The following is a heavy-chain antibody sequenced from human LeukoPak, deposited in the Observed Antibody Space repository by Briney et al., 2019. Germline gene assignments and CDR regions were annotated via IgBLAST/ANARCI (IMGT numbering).Heavy chain of an antibody. D-gene: IGHD1-7*01. V-gene: IGHV3-30*04. J-gene: IGHJ4*02. Sequence: GRSLRLSCAASGFTFSSYAMRWVRQAPGKGLEWVAVISYDGSNKYYADSVKGRFTISRDNSKNTLYLQMNSLRAEDTAVYYCARERGKLPPNYFDYWGQGTLVTVSS. CDR2: ISYDGSNK. CDR3: ARERGKLPPNYFDY. CDR1: GFTFSSYA.